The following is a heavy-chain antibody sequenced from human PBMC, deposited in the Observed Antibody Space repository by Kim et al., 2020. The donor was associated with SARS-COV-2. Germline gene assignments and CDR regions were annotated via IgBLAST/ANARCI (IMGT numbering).Heavy chain of an antibody. CDR1: GFTFSSYA. D-gene: IGHD3-9*01. Sequence: GGSLRLSCAASGFTFSSYAMSWVRQAPGKGLEWVSAISGRGGSTYYADSVKGRFTISRDNSKNTLYLQMNSLRAEDTAVYYCARSSLRYFDWSSYYFDYWGQGTLVTVSS. CDR3: ARSSLRYFDWSSYYFDY. CDR2: ISGRGGST. J-gene: IGHJ4*02. V-gene: IGHV3-23*01.